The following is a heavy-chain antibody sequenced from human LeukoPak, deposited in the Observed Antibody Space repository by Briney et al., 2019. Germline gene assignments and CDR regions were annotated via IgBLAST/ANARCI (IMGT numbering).Heavy chain of an antibody. V-gene: IGHV1-69*13. J-gene: IGHJ4*02. CDR2: IIPIFGTA. D-gene: IGHD3-16*02. CDR3: ARDERGDYVWGSYRHPDY. CDR1: GGTFSSYA. Sequence: SVKVSCKASGGTFSSYAISWVRQAPGQGLEWMGGIIPIFGTANYAQKFQGRVTITADESTSTAYMELSSLRSEDTAVYYCARDERGDYVWGSYRHPDYWGQGTLVTVSS.